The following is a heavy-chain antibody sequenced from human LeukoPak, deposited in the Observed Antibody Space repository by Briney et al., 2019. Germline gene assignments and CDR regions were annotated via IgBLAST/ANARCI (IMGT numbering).Heavy chain of an antibody. J-gene: IGHJ4*02. V-gene: IGHV3-30*02. CDR1: GFTFSRYC. D-gene: IGHD2-15*01. Sequence: GGSLRLSCAASGFTFSRYCMHWVRQPPGKGLEWVAFIRFDEVNKYYAESVKGRFTISRDNSKNPLYLQMNSLRSEDTAVYCCAKRGGYCSGGSCYQFDDWGQGTLVTVSS. CDR2: IRFDEVNK. CDR3: AKRGGYCSGGSCYQFDD.